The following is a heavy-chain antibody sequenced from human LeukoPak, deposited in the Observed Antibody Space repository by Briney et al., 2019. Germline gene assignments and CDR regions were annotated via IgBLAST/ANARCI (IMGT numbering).Heavy chain of an antibody. CDR3: ARGLTVTVWFDP. D-gene: IGHD4-11*01. CDR1: GYTFTSYG. CDR2: ISAYNGNT. J-gene: IGHJ5*02. V-gene: IGHV1-18*01. Sequence: ASVKVSCKASGYTFTSYGISWVRQAPGQGLEWMGWISAYNGNTNYAQKLQGRVTITRDTSASTAYMELSSLRSEDTAVYYCARGLTVTVWFDPWGQGTLVTVSS.